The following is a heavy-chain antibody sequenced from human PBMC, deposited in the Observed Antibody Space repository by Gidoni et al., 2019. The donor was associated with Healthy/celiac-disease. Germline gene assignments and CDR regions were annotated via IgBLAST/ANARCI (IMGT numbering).Heavy chain of an antibody. Sequence: QVQLVQSGAEVKKPGSSVKVPCKASGGTFSSYAISWVRQAPGQGLEWMGGIIPIFGTANYAQKFQGRVTITADESTSTAYMELSSLRSEDTAVYYCARGATVAAIGVRYYYYGMDVWGQGTTVTVSS. CDR2: IIPIFGTA. D-gene: IGHD4-17*01. CDR1: GGTFSSYA. CDR3: ARGATVAAIGVRYYYYGMDV. V-gene: IGHV1-69*01. J-gene: IGHJ6*02.